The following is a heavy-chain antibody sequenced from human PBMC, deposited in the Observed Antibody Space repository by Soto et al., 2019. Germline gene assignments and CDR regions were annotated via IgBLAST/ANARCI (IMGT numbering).Heavy chain of an antibody. CDR2: INYGRST. V-gene: IGHV4-39*01. J-gene: IGHJ4*02. D-gene: IGHD1-26*01. Sequence: QGQLQESGPGLVKPSETLSLRCAVSGDSISNTDAYWTWIRQSPGKGLEWLATINYGRSTFYNPSLKSRITRSVDTSRNQFSLKVDSVTATDTSCYYCERHSGSYSLQYWGQGSLVTVSS. CDR1: GDSISNTDAY. CDR3: ERHSGSYSLQY.